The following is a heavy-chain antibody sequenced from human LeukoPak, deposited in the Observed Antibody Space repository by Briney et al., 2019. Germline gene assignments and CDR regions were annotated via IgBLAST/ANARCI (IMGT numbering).Heavy chain of an antibody. Sequence: PGGPLRLSCAVSGFSFSDYSMTWVRQAPGKGLEWVSSISSDSNHIYYADSMMGRFTISRDNAKNSLYLQMNSLRAEDTAVYYCARLYCGRDCYSSDYWGQGTLVTVSS. CDR3: ARLYCGRDCYSSDY. CDR1: GFSFSDYS. CDR2: ISSDSNHI. J-gene: IGHJ4*02. V-gene: IGHV3-21*01. D-gene: IGHD2-21*02.